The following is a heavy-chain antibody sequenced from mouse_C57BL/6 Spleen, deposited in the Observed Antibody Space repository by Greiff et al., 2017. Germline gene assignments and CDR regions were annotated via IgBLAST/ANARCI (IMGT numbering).Heavy chain of an antibody. J-gene: IGHJ2*01. CDR3: TRNYDYDGAPFDY. Sequence: EVKLMESGGGLVQPGGSMKLSCAASGFTFSDAWMDWVRQSPEKGLEWVAEIRNKANNHATYYAESVKGRFTISRDDSKSSVYLQMNSLRAEDTGIYYCTRNYDYDGAPFDYWGQGTTLTVSS. D-gene: IGHD2-4*01. CDR2: IRNKANNHAT. V-gene: IGHV6-6*01. CDR1: GFTFSDAW.